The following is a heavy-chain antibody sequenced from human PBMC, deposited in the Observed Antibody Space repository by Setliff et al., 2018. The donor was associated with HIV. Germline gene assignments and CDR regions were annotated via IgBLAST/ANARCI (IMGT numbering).Heavy chain of an antibody. CDR1: GYRFSGYG. V-gene: IGHV1-18*01. CDR3: VRDLYDY. CDR2: ISADTGNT. D-gene: IGHD2-2*02. Sequence: ASVKVSCKASGYRFSGYGISWVRQAPGQGLEWMGWISADTGNTNFAQKFQGRVTLTTDTSTNTAYMELRSLRADDTAVYFCVRDLYDYWGQGTLVTVS. J-gene: IGHJ4*02.